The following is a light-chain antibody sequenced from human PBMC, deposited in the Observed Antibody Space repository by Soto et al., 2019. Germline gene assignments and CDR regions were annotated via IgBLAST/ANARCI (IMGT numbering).Light chain of an antibody. CDR3: QQYGSSPFT. CDR2: AAS. V-gene: IGKV3-20*01. CDR1: QSVSSNF. Sequence: EIVLTQSPGTLSLSPGEGATLSCRASQSVSSNFLAWYQQKPGQAPRLLIYAASSRATGISDRFSGSGSETDFTFTIRRLEPVDFAVYYCQQYGSSPFTFGPGTKVDLK. J-gene: IGKJ3*01.